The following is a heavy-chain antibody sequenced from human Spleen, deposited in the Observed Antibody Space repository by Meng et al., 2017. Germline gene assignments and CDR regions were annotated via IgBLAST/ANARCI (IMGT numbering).Heavy chain of an antibody. D-gene: IGHD3-10*01. V-gene: IGHV1-2*02. CDR3: ARDEWFGELSWFDP. Sequence: QGPVVQSGAGVKKPGASVKVSCKASGYTFTGYYMHWVRQAPGQGLEWMGWINPNSGGTNYAQKFQGRVTMTRDTSISTAYMELSRLRSDDTAVYYCARDEWFGELSWFDPWGQGTLVTVSS. CDR2: INPNSGGT. J-gene: IGHJ5*02. CDR1: GYTFTGYY.